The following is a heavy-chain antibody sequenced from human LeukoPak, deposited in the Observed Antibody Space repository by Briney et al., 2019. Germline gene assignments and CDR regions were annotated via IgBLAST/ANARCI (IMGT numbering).Heavy chain of an antibody. V-gene: IGHV4-31*03. D-gene: IGHD6-13*01. CDR3: ARDGYSAYYYGMDV. J-gene: IGHJ6*02. Sequence: PSETLSLTCTVSGGSISSGGYYWSWIRQHPGKGLEWIGYIYYSGSTYYNPSLKSRVTISVDTSKNQFSLKLRSVTAADTAVYYCARDGYSAYYYGMDVWGQGTTVTVSS. CDR2: IYYSGST. CDR1: GGSISSGGYY.